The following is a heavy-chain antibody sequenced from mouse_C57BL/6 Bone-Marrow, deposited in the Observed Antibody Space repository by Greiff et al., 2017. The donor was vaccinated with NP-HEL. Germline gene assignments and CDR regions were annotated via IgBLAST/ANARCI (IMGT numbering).Heavy chain of an antibody. CDR2: ISNGGGST. CDR3: ARHKLYAMDY. CDR1: GFTFSDYY. J-gene: IGHJ4*01. V-gene: IGHV5-12*01. Sequence: VQLKESGGGLVQPGGSLKLSCAASGFTFSDYYMYWVRQTPEKRLEWVAYISNGGGSTYYPDTVKGRSTISRDNAKNTLYLQMSRLKSEDTAMYYCARHKLYAMDYWGQGTSVTVSS.